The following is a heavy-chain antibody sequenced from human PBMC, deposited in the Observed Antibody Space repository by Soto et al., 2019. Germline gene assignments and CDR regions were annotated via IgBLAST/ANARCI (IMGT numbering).Heavy chain of an antibody. V-gene: IGHV4-31*03. CDR2: IYYSGST. CDR1: GGSISSGGYY. Sequence: SETLSLTCTVSGGSISSGGYYWSWIRQHPGKGLEWIGYIYYSGSTYYNPSLKSRVTISVDTSKNQFSLKLSSVTAADTAVYYCATVGIAAARDYYYYGMDVWGQGTTVTVSS. J-gene: IGHJ6*02. CDR3: ATVGIAAARDYYYYGMDV. D-gene: IGHD6-13*01.